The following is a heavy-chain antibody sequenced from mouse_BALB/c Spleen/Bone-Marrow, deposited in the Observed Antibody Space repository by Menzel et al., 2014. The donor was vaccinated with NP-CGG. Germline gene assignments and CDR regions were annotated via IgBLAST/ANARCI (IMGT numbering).Heavy chain of an antibody. D-gene: IGHD2-4*01. CDR3: ARGDDYVSWFAY. CDR2: INTNGGDT. J-gene: IGHJ3*01. V-gene: IGHV5-6-3*01. Sequence: DVKLVESGGGLVRPGGSLKLSCAASGFTFSSYGMSWVRQTPDKRLEFVATINTNGGDTYYPDSVKGRFTISRDNAKNTLYLQMSSLKSEDTAMYYCARGDDYVSWFAYWGQGTLVTVSA. CDR1: GFTFSSYG.